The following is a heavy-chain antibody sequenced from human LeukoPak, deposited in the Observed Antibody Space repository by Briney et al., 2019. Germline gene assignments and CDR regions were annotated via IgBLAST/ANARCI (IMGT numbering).Heavy chain of an antibody. CDR2: IKQDGSEK. J-gene: IGHJ5*02. Sequence: GGSLRLSCAASGFTFSSYWMSWVRQAPGKGLEWVANIKQDGSEKYYVDSVKGRFTISRDNAKNSLYLQMNSLRAEDTAVYYCARESYQLLHNWFDPWGQGTLVTVSS. V-gene: IGHV3-7*01. CDR1: GFTFSSYW. CDR3: ARESYQLLHNWFDP. D-gene: IGHD2-2*01.